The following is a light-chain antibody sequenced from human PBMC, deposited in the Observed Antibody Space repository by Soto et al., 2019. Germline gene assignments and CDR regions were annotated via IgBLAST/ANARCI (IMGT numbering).Light chain of an antibody. CDR1: QDISTF. J-gene: IGKJ2*01. CDR2: DTS. CDR3: LQQDDLPYT. Sequence: DLQMTQSPSSLSASVGDRVTITCQASQDISTFLNWYQQKPGRAPKLLIYDTSNLETGVPSRFSENGSGTDFSLTISGVQPEDFATYYYLQQDDLPYTFGQGTNLDIK. V-gene: IGKV1-33*01.